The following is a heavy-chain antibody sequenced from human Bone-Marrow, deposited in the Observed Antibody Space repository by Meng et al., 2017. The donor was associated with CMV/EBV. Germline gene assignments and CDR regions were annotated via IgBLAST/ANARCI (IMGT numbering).Heavy chain of an antibody. V-gene: IGHV1-69*02. J-gene: IGHJ3*01. CDR3: AGRGPYGRVLNV. CDR2: TVHYLAES. D-gene: IGHD3-10*01. CDR1: GATSNTYP. Sequence: CNASGATSNTYPCNWVLQAPGRVLEWVGWTVHYLAESNYAQTFQGRLTITSDRSTAAFMALTSLRSEDTAVYFCAGRGPYGRVLNVWGQGTLVTVSS.